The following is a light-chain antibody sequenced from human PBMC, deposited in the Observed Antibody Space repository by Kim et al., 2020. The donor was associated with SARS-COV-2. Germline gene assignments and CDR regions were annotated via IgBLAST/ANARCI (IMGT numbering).Light chain of an antibody. Sequence: VSPGQTASITCSGDKLGDKYACWYQQKPGQSPVLVIYQDSKRPSGIPERFSGSNSGNTATLTISGTQAMDEADYYCQAWDSSANYVFGTGTKVTVL. CDR3: QAWDSSANYV. V-gene: IGLV3-1*01. CDR2: QDS. CDR1: KLGDKY. J-gene: IGLJ1*01.